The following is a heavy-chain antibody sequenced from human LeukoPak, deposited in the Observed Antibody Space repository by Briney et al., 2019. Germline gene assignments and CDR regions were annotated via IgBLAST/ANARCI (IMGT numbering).Heavy chain of an antibody. CDR3: AESRWGYSVF. J-gene: IGHJ4*02. D-gene: IGHD2-15*01. CDR1: GLTFSSYA. Sequence: GGSLRLSCVVSGLTFSSYAMSWVRQAPGEGLEWVSAISGSGGSTYYADSVKGRFTISRDNSKNTLYLQMNSLRAEDTAVYYCAESRWGYSVFWGQGTLVTVSS. CDR2: ISGSGGST. V-gene: IGHV3-23*01.